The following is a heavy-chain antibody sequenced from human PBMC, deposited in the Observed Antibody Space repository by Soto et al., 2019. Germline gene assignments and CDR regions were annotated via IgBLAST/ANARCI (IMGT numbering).Heavy chain of an antibody. CDR1: GYVFTSFG. V-gene: IGHV1-18*01. Sequence: ASVKVSCKGSGYVFTSFGISWVRQAPGQGLEWIGWISGYNGKTNYGQKVQGRVTMTTDTSTSTAYMELRSLRSDDTAVYYCARDNNDYIWGTYLPNWFDPWGQ. CDR2: ISGYNGKT. D-gene: IGHD3-16*02. CDR3: ARDNNDYIWGTYLPNWFDP. J-gene: IGHJ5*02.